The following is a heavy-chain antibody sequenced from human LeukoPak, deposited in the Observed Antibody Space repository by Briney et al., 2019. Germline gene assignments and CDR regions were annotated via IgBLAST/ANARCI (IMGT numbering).Heavy chain of an antibody. J-gene: IGHJ4*02. CDR3: ATNYDFWSGYFI. V-gene: IGHV4-59*01. CDR1: GGSISSYY. Sequence: SETLSLTCTVSGGSISSYYWSWIRQPPGKGLEWIGYIYYSGSTNYNPSLKSRVTISVDTSKSQFSLKLSSVTAADTAVYYCATNYDFWSGYFIWGQGTLVTVSS. CDR2: IYYSGST. D-gene: IGHD3-3*01.